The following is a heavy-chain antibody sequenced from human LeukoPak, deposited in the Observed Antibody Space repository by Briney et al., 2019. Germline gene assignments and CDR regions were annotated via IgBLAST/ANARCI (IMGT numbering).Heavy chain of an antibody. J-gene: IGHJ4*02. Sequence: GGSVRLSYASSVFPFEDYSMHWVPQPPGKALEGVSLISWDGCSTYCADAVKGRFTSSRDNSKNSLYLQMNSLRVEDRAVYYCVRRAVSGEEALDFDYWGQGTLVTVSS. CDR1: VFPFEDYS. D-gene: IGHD6-19*01. V-gene: IGHV3-43D*04. CDR2: ISWDGCST. CDR3: VRRAVSGEEALDFDY.